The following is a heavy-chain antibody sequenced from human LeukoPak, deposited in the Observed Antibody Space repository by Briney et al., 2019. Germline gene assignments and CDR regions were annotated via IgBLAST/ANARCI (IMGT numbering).Heavy chain of an antibody. D-gene: IGHD3-10*01. CDR3: ARGGLLWFGELAMDV. CDR2: IYASGST. CDR1: GRSISSGSDE. V-gene: IGHV4-61*02. Sequence: SETLSLTCTVYGRSISSGSDEWRWPRQPAGKGLEWFGRIYASGSTNYNPSLKSRVTISVDTSKNQFSLKLSSVTAADTGVYYCARGGLLWFGELAMDVWGKGTTVTVSS. J-gene: IGHJ6*03.